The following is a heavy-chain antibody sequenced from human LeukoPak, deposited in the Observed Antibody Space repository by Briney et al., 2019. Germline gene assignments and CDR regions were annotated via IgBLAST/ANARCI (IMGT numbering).Heavy chain of an antibody. Sequence: GGSLRLSCAASGFTFSSYAMSWVRQAPGKGLEWVSGIRGSGDNTYYADSVKGRFTISRDNSKNTLYVQVNSLGTEDTAAYYCAKGSYYDSSGSFYFDYWGQGTLVAVSS. J-gene: IGHJ4*02. CDR2: IRGSGDNT. D-gene: IGHD3-22*01. V-gene: IGHV3-23*01. CDR1: GFTFSSYA. CDR3: AKGSYYDSSGSFYFDY.